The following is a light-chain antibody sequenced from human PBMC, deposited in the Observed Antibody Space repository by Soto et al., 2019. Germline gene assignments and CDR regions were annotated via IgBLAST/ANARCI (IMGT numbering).Light chain of an antibody. J-gene: IGKJ1*01. Sequence: LSTDRQCVAEGKRVDLGCSASQSVSSSYLAWYQQKPGRAPRLLIYGASSRATGIPDRFGGSQSGTDFTLPMSRLYSEAFPPYYCHPYTAAPPTFGLGTKVDIK. V-gene: IGKV3-20*01. CDR1: QSVSSSY. CDR2: GAS. CDR3: HPYTAAPPT.